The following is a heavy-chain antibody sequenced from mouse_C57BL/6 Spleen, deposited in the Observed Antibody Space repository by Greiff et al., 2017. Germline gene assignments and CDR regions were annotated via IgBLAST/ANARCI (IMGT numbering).Heavy chain of an antibody. Sequence: EVKLVESGGGLVKPGGSLKLSCAASGFTFSSYTMSWVRPTPEKRLEWVATISGGGGNTDYPDSVKGRFTISRDNAKNTLYLQMSSLRSEDTALYYCAREDYYSNYGYWGQGTTLTVSS. CDR3: AREDYYSNYGY. J-gene: IGHJ2*01. V-gene: IGHV5-9*01. D-gene: IGHD2-5*01. CDR1: GFTFSSYT. CDR2: ISGGGGNT.